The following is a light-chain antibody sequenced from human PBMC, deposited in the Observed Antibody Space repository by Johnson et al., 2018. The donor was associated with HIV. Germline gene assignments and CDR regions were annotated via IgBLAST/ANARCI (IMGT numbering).Light chain of an antibody. J-gene: IGLJ1*01. CDR1: SSNIGNNY. CDR2: DNN. V-gene: IGLV1-51*01. CDR3: GTWDSSLSAVV. Sequence: QSVLTQPPSVSAAPGQKVTISCSGSSSNIGNNYVSWYQQLPGTAPKLLIYDNNKRPSGIPDRFSGSKSGTSATLGITGLQTGYEADYYCGTWDSSLSAVVFGTGTKVTVL.